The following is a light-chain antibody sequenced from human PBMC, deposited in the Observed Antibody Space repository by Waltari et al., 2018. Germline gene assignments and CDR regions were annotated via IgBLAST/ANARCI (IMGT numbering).Light chain of an antibody. V-gene: IGLV2-23*01. J-gene: IGLJ1*01. CDR2: EAT. Sequence: QSALSQPASVSGSPGQSLTITCTGASTELASYNLVAWYQHHPNRAPKLIIYEATKRPSGISHRFSGAKSGATASLGISGLQADDEADYYCCSYTGSSTSYGCGGGTKVTVL. CDR1: STELASYNL. CDR3: CSYTGSSTSYG.